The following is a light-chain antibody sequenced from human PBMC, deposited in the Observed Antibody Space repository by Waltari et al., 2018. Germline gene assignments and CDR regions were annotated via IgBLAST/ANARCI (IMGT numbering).Light chain of an antibody. CDR3: QQYWSIPWT. Sequence: DIQMTQSPSSLSASIGDRVTITCRASYAFTNSLAWYQQKPGKAPKLLLYAASRLESGVPSRFSGSGSGTDYTLTISSLRPEDFATYYCQQYWSIPWTFGQGTKVEI. J-gene: IGKJ1*01. CDR1: YAFTNS. CDR2: AAS. V-gene: IGKV1-NL1*01.